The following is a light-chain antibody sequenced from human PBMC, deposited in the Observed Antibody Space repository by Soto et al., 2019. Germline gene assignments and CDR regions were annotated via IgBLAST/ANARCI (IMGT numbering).Light chain of an antibody. CDR1: QSISSW. CDR3: QQYNSYSWT. CDR2: DAS. Sequence: DIQMTQSPSTLSTYVRDRVTITCRASQSISSWLAWYQQKPGKAPKLLIYDASSLESGVPSRFSGSGSGTEFTLTISSLQPDDFATYYCQQYNSYSWTFGQGTKVDIK. V-gene: IGKV1-5*01. J-gene: IGKJ1*01.